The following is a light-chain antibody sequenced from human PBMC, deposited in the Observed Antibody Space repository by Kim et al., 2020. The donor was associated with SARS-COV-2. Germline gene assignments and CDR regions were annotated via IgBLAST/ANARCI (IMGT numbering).Light chain of an antibody. CDR2: GTS. CDR1: QAVTSGN. CDR3: QQYGSPLT. J-gene: IGKJ4*02. Sequence: LAPGDRATLSCRASQAVTSGNLAWYQQRPGQSPRLLIFGTSNRASGIADRFSSSGSGTDFTLTINRLEPEDFAVYYCQQYGSPLTFGGGTKVDIK. V-gene: IGKV3-20*01.